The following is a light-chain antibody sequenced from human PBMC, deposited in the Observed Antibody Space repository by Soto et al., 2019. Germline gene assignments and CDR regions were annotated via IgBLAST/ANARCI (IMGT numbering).Light chain of an antibody. CDR1: SSDVGGYNY. CDR2: EVS. Sequence: QSALTQPPSASGSPGQSVTISCTGTSSDVGGYNYVSWYQQHPGKVPKLMIYEVSKRPSGVPDRFSGSKSGNTASRTVSGLQAEDEADYYCSSYAGRNTLVFGGGTKLTVL. J-gene: IGLJ2*01. V-gene: IGLV2-8*01. CDR3: SSYAGRNTLV.